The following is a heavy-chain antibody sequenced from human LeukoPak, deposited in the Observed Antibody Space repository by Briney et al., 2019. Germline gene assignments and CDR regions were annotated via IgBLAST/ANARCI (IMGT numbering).Heavy chain of an antibody. Sequence: SVKVSCKASGGTFSSYAISWVRQAPGQGLEWMGRIIPILGIANYAQKFQGRVTMTRDTSTSTVYMELSSLRSEDTAVYYCARAAPALSYSSSWYYDYWGQGTLVTVSS. D-gene: IGHD6-13*01. CDR1: GGTFSSYA. J-gene: IGHJ4*02. CDR2: IIPILGIA. V-gene: IGHV1-69*04. CDR3: ARAAPALSYSSSWYYDY.